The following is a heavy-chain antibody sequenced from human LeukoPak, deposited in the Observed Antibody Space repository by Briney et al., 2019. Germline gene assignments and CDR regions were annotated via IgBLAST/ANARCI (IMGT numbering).Heavy chain of an antibody. CDR2: IIPIFGTA. D-gene: IGHD1-26*01. CDR1: GGTFSSYA. Sequence: SVTVSCKASGGTFSSYAISWVRQAPGQGLEWMGGIIPIFGTANYAQKFQGRVTITADESTSTAYMELSSLRSEDTAVYYCARAHRGGSYWGGYYYYYMDVWGKGTTVTVSS. V-gene: IGHV1-69*13. J-gene: IGHJ6*03. CDR3: ARAHRGGSYWGGYYYYYMDV.